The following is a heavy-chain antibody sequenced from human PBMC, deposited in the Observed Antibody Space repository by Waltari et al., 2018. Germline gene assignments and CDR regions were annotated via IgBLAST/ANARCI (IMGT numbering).Heavy chain of an antibody. D-gene: IGHD2-15*01. Sequence: EVQLVESGGGLVQPGGSLSLSCAAHGFTFSSSWIHWVRQFPGKGLMWVSRINNDGSSTVYADSVKGRFTISRDDAKNTVSLQMNNLSAEDTALYYCARAGLLGAFDVWGQGTMVTVSS. J-gene: IGHJ3*01. CDR1: GFTFSSSW. CDR2: INNDGSST. V-gene: IGHV3-74*03. CDR3: ARAGLLGAFDV.